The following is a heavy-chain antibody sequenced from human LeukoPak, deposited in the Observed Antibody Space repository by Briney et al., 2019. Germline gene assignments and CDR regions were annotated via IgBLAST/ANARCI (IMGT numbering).Heavy chain of an antibody. CDR3: ASTFWSGYDYYYYMDV. J-gene: IGHJ6*03. V-gene: IGHV4-4*07. Sequence: SETLSLTCTVSGGSISSYYWSWIRQPAGKGLEWIGRIYTSGSTNYNPSLKSRVTISVDTSKNQFSLKLSSVTAADTAVYYCASTFWSGYDYYYYMDVWGKGTTVTVSS. D-gene: IGHD3-3*01. CDR1: GGSISSYY. CDR2: IYTSGST.